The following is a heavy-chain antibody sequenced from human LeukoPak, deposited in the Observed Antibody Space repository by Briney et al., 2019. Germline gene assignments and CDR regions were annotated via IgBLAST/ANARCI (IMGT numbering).Heavy chain of an antibody. Sequence: KPSETLSLTCAVYGGSFSGYYWSWIRQPPGKGLEWIGEINHSGSTNYNPSLKSRVTISVDTSKNQFSLKLSSVTAADTAVYYCVRGRPIAGYDYWGQGTLVTVSS. CDR2: INHSGST. D-gene: IGHD1-14*01. J-gene: IGHJ4*02. CDR1: GGSFSGYY. CDR3: VRGRPIAGYDY. V-gene: IGHV4-34*01.